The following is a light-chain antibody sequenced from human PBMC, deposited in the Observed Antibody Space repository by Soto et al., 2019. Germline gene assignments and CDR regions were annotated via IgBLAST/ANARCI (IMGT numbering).Light chain of an antibody. J-gene: IGKJ1*01. CDR3: MQALQTPWT. V-gene: IGKV2-28*01. Sequence: VRTRSAPSSTLTPGLSASISYSPSQILLHSNGYNYLAWYLQKPGQSPQLLIYWGSNRSSGVPDRFSGSGSGTDFTLKISRVEAEDVGVYYCMQALQTPWTFGQGTKVDIK. CDR2: WGS. CDR1: QILLHSNGYNY.